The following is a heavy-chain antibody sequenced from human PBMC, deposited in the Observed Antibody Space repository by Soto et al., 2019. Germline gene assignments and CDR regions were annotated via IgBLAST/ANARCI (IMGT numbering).Heavy chain of an antibody. V-gene: IGHV3-23*01. CDR2: ISGSGGST. CDR1: GFTFSSYA. Sequence: PGGSLRLSCAASGFTFSSYAMSWVRQAPGKGLEWVSAISGSGGSTYYADSVKGRFTISRDNSKNTLYLQMKSLRAEDTAVYYCAKGSHIVVLTPILGDAFDIWGQGQMVTVSS. D-gene: IGHD2-21*02. CDR3: AKGSHIVVLTPILGDAFDI. J-gene: IGHJ3*02.